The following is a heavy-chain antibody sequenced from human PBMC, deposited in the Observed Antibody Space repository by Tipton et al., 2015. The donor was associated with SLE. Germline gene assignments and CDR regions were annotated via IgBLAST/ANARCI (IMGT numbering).Heavy chain of an antibody. CDR1: GFTFSTYS. J-gene: IGHJ5*02. CDR2: ITTTSSYI. Sequence: SLRLSCAASGFTFSTYSMSWVRQAPGKGLEWVSSITTTSSYIYYADSVKGRFTISRDNSKNTLYLQMNSLRAEDTAVYYCARDKGYCSGGSCYRWFDPWGQGTLVTVSS. V-gene: IGHV3-21*01. CDR3: ARDKGYCSGGSCYRWFDP. D-gene: IGHD2-15*01.